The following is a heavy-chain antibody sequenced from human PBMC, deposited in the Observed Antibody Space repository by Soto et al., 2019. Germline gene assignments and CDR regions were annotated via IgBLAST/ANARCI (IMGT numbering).Heavy chain of an antibody. Sequence: SETLSLTRTVSGGSVCSGSYCWSRIRQPPGKGLEWIGYIYDRGSTKYNPSLKSRVTMSVDTSKNQFSLKVSSATAADTAVYYCARHSNRNYGLYYFDYWGLGALVTVSS. D-gene: IGHD4-4*01. J-gene: IGHJ4*02. CDR1: GGSVCSGSYC. CDR3: ARHSNRNYGLYYFDY. CDR2: IYDRGST. V-gene: IGHV4-61*01.